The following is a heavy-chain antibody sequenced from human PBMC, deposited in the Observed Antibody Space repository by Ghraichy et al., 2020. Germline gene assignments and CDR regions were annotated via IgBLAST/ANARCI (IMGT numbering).Heavy chain of an antibody. CDR2: ISYDGSNK. V-gene: IGHV3-30-3*01. J-gene: IGHJ4*02. Sequence: GGSLRLSCAASGFIFSRNAMHWVRQAPGKGLEWVAVISYDGSNKYYADSVKGRFTISRDNSKNTLSLQMNSLRADDTAVYYCARETSRTFDYWGQGTLVTVSS. CDR1: GFIFSRNA. CDR3: ARETSRTFDY.